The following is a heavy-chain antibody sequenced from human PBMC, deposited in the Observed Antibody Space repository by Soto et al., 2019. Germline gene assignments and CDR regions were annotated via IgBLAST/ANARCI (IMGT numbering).Heavy chain of an antibody. Sequence: GGSLRLSCASSGFNFSFYAMHWVRQTPGKGLEWVAVISFDGNNIYYADSVRGRFTISRDSSSSMLYLQMNNLNPEHSAIYYCARVGCSSTWCVKQFVNWDQETLVKASS. CDR1: GFNFSFYA. CDR2: ISFDGNNI. V-gene: IGHV3-30-3*01. J-gene: IGHJ4*01. D-gene: IGHD2-2*01. CDR3: ARVGCSSTWCVKQFVN.